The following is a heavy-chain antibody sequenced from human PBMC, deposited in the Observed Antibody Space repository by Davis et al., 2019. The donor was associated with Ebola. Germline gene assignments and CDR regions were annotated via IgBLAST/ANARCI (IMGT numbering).Heavy chain of an antibody. D-gene: IGHD1-1*01. J-gene: IGHJ4*02. CDR3: ARLWYPGTTPGDY. V-gene: IGHV1-69*13. CDR1: GGTFSSYA. Sequence: SVKVSCKASGGTFSSYAISWVRQAPGQGLEWMGGIIPIFGTANYAQKFQGRVTITADESTSTAYMELSSLRSEDTAVYYCARLWYPGTTPGDYWGQGTLVTVSS. CDR2: IIPIFGTA.